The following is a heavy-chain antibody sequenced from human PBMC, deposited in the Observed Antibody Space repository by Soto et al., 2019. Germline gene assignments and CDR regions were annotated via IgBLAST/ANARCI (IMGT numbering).Heavy chain of an antibody. D-gene: IGHD3-10*01. CDR2: ISSSSSTI. CDR1: GFTFSSYS. CDR3: ARRLGKEKDD. J-gene: IGHJ4*02. Sequence: EVQLVESGGGLVQPGGSLRLSCAASGFTFSSYSMNWVRQAPGKGLEWVSYISSSSSTIYYADSVKGRFTISGDNAKNSLYLQVNSLREEDTAVYYCARRLGKEKDDWGQGTLVTVS. V-gene: IGHV3-48*02.